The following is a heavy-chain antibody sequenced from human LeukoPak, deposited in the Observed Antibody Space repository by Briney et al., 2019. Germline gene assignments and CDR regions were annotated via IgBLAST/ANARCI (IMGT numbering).Heavy chain of an antibody. D-gene: IGHD3-10*01. V-gene: IGHV4-61*02. J-gene: IGHJ5*02. CDR2: IYTSGST. Sequence: SETLSLTCTVSGGSISSGSYYWSWIRQPAGKGLEWIGRIYTSGSTNYNPSLKSRDTISVDTSKNQFSLKLSSVTAADTAVYYCARVFKRYYYGSGSYSWFDPWGQGTLVTVSS. CDR1: GGSISSGSYY. CDR3: ARVFKRYYYGSGSYSWFDP.